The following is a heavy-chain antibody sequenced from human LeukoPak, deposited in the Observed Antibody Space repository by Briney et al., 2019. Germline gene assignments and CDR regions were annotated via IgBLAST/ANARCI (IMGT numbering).Heavy chain of an antibody. V-gene: IGHV4-59*01. CDR2: IYYSGST. CDR3: ARGVRSDCYSCFDY. J-gene: IGHJ4*02. D-gene: IGHD2-15*01. Sequence: SETLSLTCTVSGGSISSYYWSWIRQPPGKGLEWIGYIYYSGSTSYNPSLKSRVTISVDTSKNQFSLKLSSVTAADTAVYYCARGVRSDCYSCFDYWGQGTLVTVSS. CDR1: GGSISSYY.